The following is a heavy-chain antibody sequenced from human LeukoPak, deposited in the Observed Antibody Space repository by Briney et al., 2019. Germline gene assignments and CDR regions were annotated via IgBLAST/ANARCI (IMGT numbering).Heavy chain of an antibody. D-gene: IGHD6-19*01. CDR1: GFIFDDYA. CDR2: ISWDGGST. V-gene: IGHV3-43D*03. Sequence: AGGSLRLSCAASGFIFDDYAMHWVRQAPGKGLEWVSFISWDGGSTYYADSVKGRFTISRDNSKNSLYLQMNSLRAEDTALYYCAKDDRAVAGTGYFDYWGQGTLVTVSS. J-gene: IGHJ4*02. CDR3: AKDDRAVAGTGYFDY.